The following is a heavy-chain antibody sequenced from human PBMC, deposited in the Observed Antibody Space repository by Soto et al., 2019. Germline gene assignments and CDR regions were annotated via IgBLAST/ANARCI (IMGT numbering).Heavy chain of an antibody. CDR3: ARDSAGINFDY. CDR1: GFTVSSNY. CDR2: IYSGGST. J-gene: IGHJ4*02. D-gene: IGHD6-13*01. V-gene: IGHV3-66*01. Sequence: GGSLILSCAASGFTVSSNYMSWVRQAPGKGLEWVSVIYSGGSTYYADSVKGGFTISRDNSKNTLYLQMNSLRAEDTAVYYCARDSAGINFDYWGQGTLVTVS.